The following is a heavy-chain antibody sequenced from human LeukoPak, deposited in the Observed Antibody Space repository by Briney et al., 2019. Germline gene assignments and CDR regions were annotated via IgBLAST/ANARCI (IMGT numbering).Heavy chain of an antibody. V-gene: IGHV3-23*01. CDR3: AKDVCTSPRCLLYFDS. D-gene: IGHD2-8*01. Sequence: GGSLRLSCTTSGFAFSNYDMNWVRQAPGKGPEWVSGISGFNTYYADSVKGRLTIFRDNSKNVLYLQMDRLRAEDTAVYSCAKDVCTSPRCLLYFDSWGQGTLVTVSS. J-gene: IGHJ4*02. CDR1: GFAFSNYD. CDR2: ISGFNT.